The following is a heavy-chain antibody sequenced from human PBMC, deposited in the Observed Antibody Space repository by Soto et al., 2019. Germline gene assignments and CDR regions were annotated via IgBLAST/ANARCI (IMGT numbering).Heavy chain of an antibody. D-gene: IGHD2-2*01. CDR3: AGDRLLGHIVVVPAAST. CDR1: GGSISSYY. Sequence: SETLSLTCTVSGGSISSYYWSWIRQPPGKGLEWIGYIYYSGSTNYNPSLKSRVTISVDTSKNQFSLKLSSVTAADTAVYYCAGDRLLGHIVVVPAASTWGQGTLVTVSS. V-gene: IGHV4-59*08. J-gene: IGHJ4*02. CDR2: IYYSGST.